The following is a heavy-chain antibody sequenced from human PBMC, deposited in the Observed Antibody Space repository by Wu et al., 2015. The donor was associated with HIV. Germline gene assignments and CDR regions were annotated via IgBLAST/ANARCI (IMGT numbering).Heavy chain of an antibody. CDR3: ARVQFDPDYYTYFDL. CDR1: YILSSYP. CDR2: MNPKNGHI. J-gene: IGHJ2*01. D-gene: IGHD4/OR15-4a*01. Sequence: LVQSGPEAKRPGASVKVSCKASYILSSYPIAWVRQAPGQRLEWMGWMNPKNGHIQPAQRFQDRITMSADNSAHTGYMELRRLTSDDTAIYFCARVQFDPDYYTYFDLWGQGTLVIVSS. V-gene: IGHV1-18*01.